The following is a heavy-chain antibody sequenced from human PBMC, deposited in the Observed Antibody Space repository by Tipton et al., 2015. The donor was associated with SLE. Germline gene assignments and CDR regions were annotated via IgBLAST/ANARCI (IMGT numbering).Heavy chain of an antibody. Sequence: QLVQSGGEVKKPGASVKVSCKASGYNFINYGINWVRQAPGQGLEWMGWITSYNGNTNYAQKFQGRVTMTTDTSTSTAYMELKNLRSDDTAVYYCATQGGNYFGMDVWGPGTTVTVSS. CDR1: GYNFINYG. V-gene: IGHV1-18*04. D-gene: IGHD2/OR15-2a*01. J-gene: IGHJ6*02. CDR2: ITSYNGNT. CDR3: ATQGGNYFGMDV.